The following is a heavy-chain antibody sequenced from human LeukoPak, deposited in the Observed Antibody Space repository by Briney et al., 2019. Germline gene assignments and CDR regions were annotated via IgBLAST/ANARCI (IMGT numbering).Heavy chain of an antibody. J-gene: IGHJ4*02. D-gene: IGHD3-22*01. CDR2: IKQDGSET. CDR1: GHPLSSHW. V-gene: IGHV3-7*01. Sequence: GVSLRLSCAASGHPLSSHWMSWAPHAPGKGLEWVANIKQDGSETYYVDSVKGRFTISRDNAKNTLYLQMNSLRAEDTAVYYCARGFFERDCYDSSGYAYWGQGTLVTVSS. CDR3: ARGFFERDCYDSSGYAY.